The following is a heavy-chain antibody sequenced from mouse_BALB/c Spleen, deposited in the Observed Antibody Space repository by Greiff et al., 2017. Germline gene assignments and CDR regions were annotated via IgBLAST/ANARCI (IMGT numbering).Heavy chain of an antibody. D-gene: IGHD2-4*01. Sequence: EVHLVESGGGLVQPGGSLKLSCAASGLTFSSYGMSWVRQTPDKRLELVATINSNGGSTYYPDSVKGRFTISRDNAKNTLYLQMSSLKSEDTAMYYCARDGRLRPYYAMDYWGQGTSVTVSS. CDR3: ARDGRLRPYYAMDY. J-gene: IGHJ4*01. CDR2: INSNGGST. CDR1: GLTFSSYG. V-gene: IGHV5-6-3*01.